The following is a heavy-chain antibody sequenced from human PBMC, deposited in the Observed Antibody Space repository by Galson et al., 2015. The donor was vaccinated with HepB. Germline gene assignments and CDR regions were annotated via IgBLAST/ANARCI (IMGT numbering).Heavy chain of an antibody. CDR3: ARDGAGWNDGHYNYHQHYMDG. V-gene: IGHV3-30*03. J-gene: IGHJ6*03. D-gene: IGHD1-1*01. CDR1: GFTFRNYG. CDR2: IYFDGGHE. Sequence: SLRLSCAASGFTFRNYGMHWVRQAPGKGLEWVSFIYFDGGHENYTDSVKGRFTVSRDNSKNTLYLQMNSLRTDDTALYYCARDGAGWNDGHYNYHQHYMDGWGNWPTFTV.